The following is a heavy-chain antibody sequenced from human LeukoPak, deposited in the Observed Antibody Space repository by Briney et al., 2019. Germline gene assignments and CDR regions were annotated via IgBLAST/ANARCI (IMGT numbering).Heavy chain of an antibody. V-gene: IGHV3-64D*06. CDR1: GFIFSSNA. CDR2: ISSNGGTT. J-gene: IGHJ4*02. D-gene: IGHD6-19*01. Sequence: GGSLRLSCSASGFIFSSNAMHWVRQAPGKGLEYVSAISSNGGTTYYTDSVKDRFTISRDNSKNTLYLQMSSLRAEDTAVYYCVRASYSSGWYGDCWGQGTLVTVSS. CDR3: VRASYSSGWYGDC.